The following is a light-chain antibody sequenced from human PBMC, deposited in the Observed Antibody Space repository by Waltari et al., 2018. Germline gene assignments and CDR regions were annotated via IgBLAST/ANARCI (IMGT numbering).Light chain of an antibody. V-gene: IGKV3-11*01. CDR2: DAS. CDR3: QQRSNWLT. J-gene: IGKJ4*01. Sequence: VLTHSPATLSLSPGESATLSCRASHSVSSYLGWYQQKPGQAPRLLVYDASNRATGIPARFSGSGSGTDFTLTISSLEPEDFAVYYWQQRSNWLTFGGGTKVEIK. CDR1: HSVSSY.